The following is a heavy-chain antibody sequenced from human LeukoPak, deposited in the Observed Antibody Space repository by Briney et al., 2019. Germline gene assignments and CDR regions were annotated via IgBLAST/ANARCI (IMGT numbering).Heavy chain of an antibody. Sequence: GGSLRLSCAASGFTFSSYDMHWVRQATGKGLEWLSAIGTAGDTYYPGSVKGRFTISRENAKNSLYLQMNSLRAGDTAVYYCARVRYDSSGYYYFDYWGQGTLVTVSS. V-gene: IGHV3-13*01. CDR3: ARVRYDSSGYYYFDY. D-gene: IGHD3-22*01. CDR1: GFTFSSYD. CDR2: IGTAGDT. J-gene: IGHJ4*02.